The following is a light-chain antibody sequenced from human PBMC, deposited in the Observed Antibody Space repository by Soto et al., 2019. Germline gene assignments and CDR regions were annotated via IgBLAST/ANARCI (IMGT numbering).Light chain of an antibody. CDR2: EVN. Sequence: QSALTQPPSASGSPGQSVTISCTGSSSDVGGYHYVSWYQQYPGKAPKLIIYEVNERPSGVPDRFSGSKSGNTASLTVSGLQADDEADYYCSSYAGSDNLYVFGTGTKLTVL. CDR1: SSDVGGYHY. CDR3: SSYAGSDNLYV. V-gene: IGLV2-8*01. J-gene: IGLJ1*01.